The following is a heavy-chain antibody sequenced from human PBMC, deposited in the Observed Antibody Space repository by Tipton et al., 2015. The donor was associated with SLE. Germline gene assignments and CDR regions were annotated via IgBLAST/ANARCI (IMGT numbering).Heavy chain of an antibody. D-gene: IGHD6-13*01. CDR1: GGSISGYY. CDR2: IYYSGST. Sequence: TLSLTCTVPGGSISGYYWSWIRQPPGKGLEWIGYIYYSGSTNYNPSLKSRVTISVDTSKNQFSLKLSSVTAADTAVYYCARQGQQLVRPYYYGMDVWGQGTTVTVSS. V-gene: IGHV4-59*08. CDR3: ARQGQQLVRPYYYGMDV. J-gene: IGHJ6*02.